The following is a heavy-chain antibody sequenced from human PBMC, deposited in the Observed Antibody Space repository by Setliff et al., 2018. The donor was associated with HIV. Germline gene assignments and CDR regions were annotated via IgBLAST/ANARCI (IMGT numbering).Heavy chain of an antibody. CDR2: ISAYNGNT. CDR1: GYTFTSYD. D-gene: IGHD3-22*01. J-gene: IGHJ6*02. V-gene: IGHV1-18*01. Sequence: ASVKVSCKASGYTFTSYDISWVRQAPGQGLEWMGWISAYNGNTNYAQKLQGRVTLTTDPSTSTAYMELRSLRSDDTAVYYCAREIGDYYDSSGYYPPTDYYYGMDVWGQVTTVTVSS. CDR3: AREIGDYYDSSGYYPPTDYYYGMDV.